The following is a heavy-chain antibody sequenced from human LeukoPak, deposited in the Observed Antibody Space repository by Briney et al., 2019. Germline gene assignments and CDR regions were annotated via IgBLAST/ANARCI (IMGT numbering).Heavy chain of an antibody. CDR1: GFPFVAYA. J-gene: IGHJ4*02. CDR2: ISSDTTNK. D-gene: IGHD3-16*01. Sequence: RSGKSLRLSCATSGFPFVAYALHWVRQAPGKGLEWVAVISSDTTNKYYMDSVKGRFTISRDNSKNTLYLQMDSLRLEDTAVYYCARLAAASPGYWGQGTLVTVSS. CDR3: ARLAAASPGY. V-gene: IGHV3-30*10.